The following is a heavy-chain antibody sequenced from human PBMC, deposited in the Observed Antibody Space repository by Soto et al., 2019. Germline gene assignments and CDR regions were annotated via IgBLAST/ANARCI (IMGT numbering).Heavy chain of an antibody. CDR1: GYTFTGYY. CDR3: ARAPSPEYSPSPISNWFDP. V-gene: IGHV1-2*04. J-gene: IGHJ5*02. CDR2: INPNSGGT. Sequence: ASVKVSCKASGYTFTGYYMHWVRQAPGQGLEWMGWINPNSGGTNYAQKSQGWVTMTRDTSISTAYMELSRLRSDDTAAYYCARAPSPEYSPSPISNWFDPWGQGTLVT. D-gene: IGHD4-4*01.